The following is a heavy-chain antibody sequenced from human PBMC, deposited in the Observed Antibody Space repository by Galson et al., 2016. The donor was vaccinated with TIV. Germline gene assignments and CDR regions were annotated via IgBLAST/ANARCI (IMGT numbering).Heavy chain of an antibody. D-gene: IGHD3-22*01. CDR1: GYRFTTNW. CDR2: IFPGDSET. J-gene: IGHJ3*02. CDR3: ASLGDSSGSHLTVAFDI. V-gene: IGHV5-51*03. Sequence: QSGAEVKKPGESLKISCKTSGYRFTTNWIAWLRQVPGKGLEWMGNIFPGDSETSYSPSFQGQVTISVDKSFSTAYLQWSYLKTSDSAMYYCASLGDSSGSHLTVAFDIWGQGTLITVSS.